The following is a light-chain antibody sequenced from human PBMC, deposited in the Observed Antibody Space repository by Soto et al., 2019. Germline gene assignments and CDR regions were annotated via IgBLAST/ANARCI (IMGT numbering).Light chain of an antibody. Sequence: SYELTQPPSVSLAPGQTARITCGGNNIGSYGVHWYQQKSGQAPVLVVYDDADRPSGIPERFSGSNSGNTATLTISRVEAGDEADYYCQVWDSGSDPYVLFGGGTKLTV. CDR1: NIGSYG. CDR3: QVWDSGSDPYVL. CDR2: DDA. V-gene: IGLV3-21*02. J-gene: IGLJ2*01.